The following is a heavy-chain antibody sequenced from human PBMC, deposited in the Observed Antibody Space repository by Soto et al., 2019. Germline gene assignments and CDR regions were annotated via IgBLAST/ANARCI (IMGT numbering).Heavy chain of an antibody. CDR1: GFTFSSYS. V-gene: IGHV3-21*01. Sequence: EVQLVESGGGLVKPGGSLRLSCAASGFTFSSYSMNWVRQAPGKGLEWVSSISSSSSYIYYADSVKGRFTISRDNAKNSLYLQMNSLRAEDTAVYYCASLDYGDYITPPFDYWGQGTLVTVSS. CDR3: ASLDYGDYITPPFDY. J-gene: IGHJ4*02. CDR2: ISSSSSYI. D-gene: IGHD4-17*01.